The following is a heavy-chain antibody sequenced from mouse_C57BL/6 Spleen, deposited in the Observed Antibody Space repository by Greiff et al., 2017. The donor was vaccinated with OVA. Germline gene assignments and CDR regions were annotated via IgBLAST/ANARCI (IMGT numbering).Heavy chain of an antibody. J-gene: IGHJ4*01. D-gene: IGHD4-1*01. CDR3: AIPAGTFYAMDY. V-gene: IGHV5-17*01. Sequence: EVMLVESGGGLVKPGGSLKLSCAASGFTFSDYGMHWVRQAPEKGLEWVAYISSGSSTIYYADTVKGRFTISRDNAKNTLFLQMTSLRSEDTAIYYCAIPAGTFYAMDYWGQGTSVTVSS. CDR1: GFTFSDYG. CDR2: ISSGSSTI.